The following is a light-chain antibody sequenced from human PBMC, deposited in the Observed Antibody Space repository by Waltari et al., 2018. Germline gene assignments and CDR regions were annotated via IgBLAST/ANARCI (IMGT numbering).Light chain of an antibody. CDR3: QQYNDWPPWT. Sequence: ETVMTQSPASLSLSPGERATLSCRASQSVTSNLAWYQQKPGQAPRLLIYGASTRAAGIPVRFSGSGSGTEFTLTVSGLQSEDFAIYYCQQYNDWPPWTFGQGTKVEIK. CDR2: GAS. CDR1: QSVTSN. V-gene: IGKV3-15*01. J-gene: IGKJ1*01.